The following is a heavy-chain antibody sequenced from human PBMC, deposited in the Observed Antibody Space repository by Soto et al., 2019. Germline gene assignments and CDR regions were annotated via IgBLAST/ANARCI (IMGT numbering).Heavy chain of an antibody. CDR3: AYNDYDILTGYYNSDY. V-gene: IGHV4-39*01. D-gene: IGHD3-9*01. CDR2: IYYSGST. Sequence: QLQLQESGPRLVKPSETLSLTCTVSGGSISRSNYYWGWIRQPPGKGLEWIGNIYYSGSTYYNPSLKSRVPISVDTSKNQFSLKLSSVTAADTAVYYCAYNDYDILTGYYNSDYWGQGTLVTVSS. J-gene: IGHJ4*02. CDR1: GGSISRSNYY.